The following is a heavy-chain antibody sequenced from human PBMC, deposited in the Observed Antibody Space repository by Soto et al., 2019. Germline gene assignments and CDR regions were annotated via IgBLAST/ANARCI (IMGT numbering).Heavy chain of an antibody. Sequence: SETLSLTCTVSGGSIRTGGYYWTWIRQRPGEGLEWIGYIYYTGSAYYNPSLKSRVAISVDMSKNQFSLKLNSVTAADPAVYYCAKDPSPQPTTVIPPEWFAPCGQGILGTVSS. D-gene: IGHD4-17*01. J-gene: IGHJ5*02. CDR1: GGSIRTGGYY. CDR3: AKDPSPQPTTVIPPEWFAP. CDR2: IYYTGSA. V-gene: IGHV4-31*03.